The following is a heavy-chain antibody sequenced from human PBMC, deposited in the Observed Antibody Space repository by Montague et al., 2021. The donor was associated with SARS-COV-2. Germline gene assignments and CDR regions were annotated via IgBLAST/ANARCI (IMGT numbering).Heavy chain of an antibody. D-gene: IGHD4-17*01. CDR2: ISSSSSYI. CDR3: ARAIDYGDYGYYFDY. Sequence: SLRLSCAASGFTFSSYSMNWVRQAPGKGLEWVSPISSSSSYIYYADSVKGRFTISRDNAKNSLYLQMNSLRAEDTAVYYCARAIDYGDYGYYFDYWGQGTLVTVSS. J-gene: IGHJ4*02. V-gene: IGHV3-21*01. CDR1: GFTFSSYS.